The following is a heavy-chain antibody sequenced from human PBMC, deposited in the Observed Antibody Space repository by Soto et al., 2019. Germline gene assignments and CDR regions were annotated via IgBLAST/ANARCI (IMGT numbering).Heavy chain of an antibody. CDR1: GGTFSSYA. D-gene: IGHD5-18*01. J-gene: IGHJ4*02. CDR3: ARADTAMVTGPYYFDY. V-gene: IGHV1-69*12. Sequence: QVQLVQSGAEVKKPGSSVKVSCKASGGTFSSYAISWVRQAPGQGLEWMGGIIPIFGTANYAQKFQGRVTITADESTSAAYMELSSLRSEDTDVYYCARADTAMVTGPYYFDYWGQGTLVTVSS. CDR2: IIPIFGTA.